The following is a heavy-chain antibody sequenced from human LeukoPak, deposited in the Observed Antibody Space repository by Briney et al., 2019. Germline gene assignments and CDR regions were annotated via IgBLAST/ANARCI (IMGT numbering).Heavy chain of an antibody. V-gene: IGHV3-7*01. CDR2: INQDGSEK. CDR1: GFTFSSFW. Sequence: GGSLRLSCAASGFTFSSFWMSWVRQAPGKGLEGVAHINQDGSEKYYLDSVKGRFTIYRDNAKNSLYLQMNSLRAEDTAVYYCARTYYDFWSGYRNWFDPWGQGTLVTVSS. CDR3: ARTYYDFWSGYRNWFDP. J-gene: IGHJ5*02. D-gene: IGHD3-3*01.